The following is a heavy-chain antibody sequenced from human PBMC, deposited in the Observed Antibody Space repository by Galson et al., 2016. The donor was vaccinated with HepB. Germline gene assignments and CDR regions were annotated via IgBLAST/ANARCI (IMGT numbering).Heavy chain of an antibody. CDR1: GFTFSDST. J-gene: IGHJ4*02. D-gene: IGHD4-23*01. CDR3: TRNLLYGGTSFDY. V-gene: IGHV3-73*01. CDR2: IRNKANSYAA. Sequence: SLRLSCAASGFTFSDSTVHWVRQASGKGREWVGRIRNKANSYAAAYAASVKGRITISRADSKNTAYLQMNSLKTEDTAVYFCTRNLLYGGTSFDYWGQGTLVTVSS.